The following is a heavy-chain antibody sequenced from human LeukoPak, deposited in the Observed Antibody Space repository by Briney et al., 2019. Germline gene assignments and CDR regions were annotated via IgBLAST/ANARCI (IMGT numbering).Heavy chain of an antibody. J-gene: IGHJ5*02. CDR2: IGGSGGDT. Sequence: GGSLRLSCTASGFTFSSYAMSWVRQAPGKGLEWVSAIGGSGGDTYYVDSVKGRFTISRDNSKNTLYLQMSSLRADDTAMYYCAKGDYDYVPYSWFDPWGRGSLVTVSS. CDR1: GFTFSSYA. CDR3: AKGDYDYVPYSWFDP. D-gene: IGHD5-12*01. V-gene: IGHV3-23*01.